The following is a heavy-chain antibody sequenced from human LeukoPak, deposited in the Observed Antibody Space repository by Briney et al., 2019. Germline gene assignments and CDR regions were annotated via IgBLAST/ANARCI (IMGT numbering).Heavy chain of an antibody. D-gene: IGHD6-19*01. CDR3: ARRAIYGAVAVY. V-gene: IGHV3-21*04. Sequence: GGSLRLSCAASGFTFSSYSMNWVRQAPGKGLEWVSSISSSSSYIYYADSVKGRFTISRDNAKNSLYLQMNSLRAEDTAVYYCARRAIYGAVAVYWGQGTLVTVSS. CDR1: GFTFSSYS. J-gene: IGHJ4*02. CDR2: ISSSSSYI.